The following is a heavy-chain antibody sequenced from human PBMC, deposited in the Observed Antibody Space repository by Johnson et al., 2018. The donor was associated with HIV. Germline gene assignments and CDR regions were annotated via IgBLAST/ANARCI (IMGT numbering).Heavy chain of an antibody. CDR3: AREGVYSGSYSGAFDI. J-gene: IGHJ3*02. Sequence: VQLVESGGGVVQPGRSLRLSCAASGFTFSSYAMHWVRQAPGKGLEWVSVIYSGGSTYYADSVKGRFTISRDNSKNKLYLQMNSLRAEDTAVYYCAREGVYSGSYSGAFDIWGQGTMVTVSS. CDR2: IYSGGST. CDR1: GFTFSSYA. D-gene: IGHD1-26*01. V-gene: IGHV3-66*01.